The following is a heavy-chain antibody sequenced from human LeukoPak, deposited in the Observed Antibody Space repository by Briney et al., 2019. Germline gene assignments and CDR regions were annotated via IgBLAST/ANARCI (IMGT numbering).Heavy chain of an antibody. J-gene: IGHJ4*02. CDR1: EFTFSSYA. CDR2: ISGSGGST. CDR3: ARYAVQLERPGDY. V-gene: IGHV3-23*01. Sequence: GGSLRLSCAASEFTFSSYAMSWVRQAPGKGLEWVSAISGSGGSTYYADSVKGRFTISRDNSKNTLYLQMNSLRAEDTAVYYCARYAVQLERPGDYWGQGTLVTVSS. D-gene: IGHD1-1*01.